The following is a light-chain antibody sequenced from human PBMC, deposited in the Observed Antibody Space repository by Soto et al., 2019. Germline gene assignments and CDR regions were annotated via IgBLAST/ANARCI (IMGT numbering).Light chain of an antibody. Sequence: DIVMTQSPLSLPVTPGEPASISCRSSQSLLHSNGYNYLDWYLQKPGQSPQLLIYLGSNRASGVPDRLSGSGSGTDFTLKISRVEAEDVGVYYCMQATQTPHNFGGGTNX. CDR3: MQATQTPHN. CDR1: QSLLHSNGYNY. CDR2: LGS. V-gene: IGKV2-28*01. J-gene: IGKJ4*01.